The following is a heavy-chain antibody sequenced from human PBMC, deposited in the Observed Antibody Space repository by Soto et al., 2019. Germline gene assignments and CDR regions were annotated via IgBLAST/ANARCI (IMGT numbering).Heavy chain of an antibody. D-gene: IGHD3-3*01. CDR3: IRHVSIYDFWSGSPPRYGMDV. V-gene: IGHV3-73*01. J-gene: IGHJ6*02. CDR1: GFTFSGSA. Sequence: GGSLRLSCAASGFTFSGSAMHWVRQASGKGLEWVGRIRSKANGYATAYAASVKGRFTISRDDSKNTAYLQMNSLKTEYTAVYYCIRHVSIYDFWSGSPPRYGMDVWGQGTTVTVSS. CDR2: IRSKANGYAT.